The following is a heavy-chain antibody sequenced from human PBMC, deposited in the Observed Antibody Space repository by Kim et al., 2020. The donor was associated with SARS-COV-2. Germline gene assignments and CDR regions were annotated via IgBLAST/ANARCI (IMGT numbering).Heavy chain of an antibody. CDR3: VKTMVRGVWDY. V-gene: IGHV3-64D*09. J-gene: IGHJ4*02. D-gene: IGHD3-10*01. Sequence: GGSLRLSCSASGFTFSSYAMHWVRQAPGKGLEYVSAISSNGGSTYYADSVKGRFTISRDNSKNTLYLQMSSLRAEYTAVYYCVKTMVRGVWDYWGQGTLVTVSS. CDR2: ISSNGGST. CDR1: GFTFSSYA.